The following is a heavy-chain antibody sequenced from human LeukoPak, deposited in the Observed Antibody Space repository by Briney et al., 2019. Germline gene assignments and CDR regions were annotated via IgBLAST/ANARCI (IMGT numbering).Heavy chain of an antibody. Sequence: SETLSLTCTVSGGSISSSSYYWGWIRQPPGKGLEWIGSIYYSGSTYYNPSLKSRVTISVDTSKNQFSLKLSSVTAADTAVYYCARRWLVRLTWGQGTLVTVSS. CDR1: GGSISSSSYY. CDR2: IYYSGST. D-gene: IGHD6-19*01. J-gene: IGHJ4*02. V-gene: IGHV4-39*01. CDR3: ARRWLVRLT.